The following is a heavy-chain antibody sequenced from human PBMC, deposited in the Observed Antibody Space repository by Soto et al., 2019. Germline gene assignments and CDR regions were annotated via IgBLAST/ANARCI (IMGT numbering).Heavy chain of an antibody. J-gene: IGHJ4*02. CDR1: GFTFSSYD. Sequence: EVQLVESGGGLVQPGGSLRLSCAASGFTFSSYDMHWVRQATGKGLEWVSAIGTAGDTYYPGSVKGRFTISRENAKNSLYLQMNSLRAEDTAVYYCARGDGSGSYLYYWGQGTLVTVSS. CDR2: IGTAGDT. D-gene: IGHD3-10*01. V-gene: IGHV3-13*01. CDR3: ARGDGSGSYLYY.